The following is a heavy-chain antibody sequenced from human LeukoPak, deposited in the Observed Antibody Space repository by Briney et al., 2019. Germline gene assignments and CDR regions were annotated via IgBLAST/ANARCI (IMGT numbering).Heavy chain of an antibody. CDR1: GYTFTSYY. CDR3: ARGKDSNRYYYYGMDV. V-gene: IGHV1-46*01. CDR2: INPSGGST. J-gene: IGHJ6*02. Sequence: ASVKVSCKASGYTFTSYYMHWVRQAPGQGLEWMGLINPSGGSTSYAQKFQGRVTMTRDTSTSTVYMELSSLRSEDTAVYYCARGKDSNRYYYYGMDVWGQGTTVTVSS. D-gene: IGHD1-14*01.